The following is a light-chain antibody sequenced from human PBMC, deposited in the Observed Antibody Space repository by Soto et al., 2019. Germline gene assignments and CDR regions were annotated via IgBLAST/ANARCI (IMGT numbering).Light chain of an antibody. CDR3: QQYNNWPQT. Sequence: EIVMTQFPATLSVSPGERAALSCRASQSVSSNLAWYQQKPGQPPRLLIYGASTRDTGNPARFSGSGSGTEFTLTISSLQSEDFAVYYCQQYNNWPQTFGQGTKV. CDR2: GAS. CDR1: QSVSSN. V-gene: IGKV3-15*01. J-gene: IGKJ1*01.